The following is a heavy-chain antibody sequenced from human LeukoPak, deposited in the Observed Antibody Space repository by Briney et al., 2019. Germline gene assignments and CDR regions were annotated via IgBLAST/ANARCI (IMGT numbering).Heavy chain of an antibody. Sequence: SVKVSCKASGGTFSSYAISWVRQAPGQGLEWTGGIIPIFGTANYAQKFQGRVTITADESTSTAYMELSGLRSEDTAVYYCALLGGPATGKGYWGQGTLVTVSS. D-gene: IGHD3-16*01. CDR3: ALLGGPATGKGY. CDR1: GGTFSSYA. V-gene: IGHV1-69*13. CDR2: IIPIFGTA. J-gene: IGHJ4*02.